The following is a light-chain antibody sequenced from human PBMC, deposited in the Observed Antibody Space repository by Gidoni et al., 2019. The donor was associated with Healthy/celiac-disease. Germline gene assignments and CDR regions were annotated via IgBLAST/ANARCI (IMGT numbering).Light chain of an antibody. Sequence: SSALTQDPAVSVALGPTVKITCQGDSLRTFYSSWYQQKPGQAPVLVIYGRNNRPSGIPDRFSGSSSGNTASLTITGAQAEDEADYYCNSRDSSGNLFGGGTKLTVL. V-gene: IGLV3-19*01. CDR1: SLRTFY. J-gene: IGLJ2*01. CDR3: NSRDSSGNL. CDR2: GRN.